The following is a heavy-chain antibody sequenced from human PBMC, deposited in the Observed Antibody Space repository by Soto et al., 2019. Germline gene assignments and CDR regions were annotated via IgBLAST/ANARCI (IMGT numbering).Heavy chain of an antibody. D-gene: IGHD2-15*01. CDR1: GFSFNTRGVG. V-gene: IGHV2-5*02. Sequence: QITLKESGPPLVKPTQTLTLTCTFSGFSFNTRGVGVGWIRQPPGKALEWLGLIYWDDDKRYSPSLRNRLTITQDTSNNQVVLTMTNMDPVAQGTYFCADRRWQSSARYWFDPWGQGTLVTVSS. CDR2: IYWDDDK. CDR3: ADRRWQSSARYWFDP. J-gene: IGHJ5*02.